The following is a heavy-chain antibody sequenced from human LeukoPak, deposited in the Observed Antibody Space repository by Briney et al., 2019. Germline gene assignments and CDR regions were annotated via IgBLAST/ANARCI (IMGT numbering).Heavy chain of an antibody. CDR3: AKEGYSSSWLPYDY. J-gene: IGHJ4*02. CDR2: ISGSGGST. CDR1: GFTFSSYA. Sequence: GGSLRLSCAASGFTFSSYAMSWVRQAPGKGLEWVSAISGSGGSTYYADSVKGRFTIPRDNSKNTLYLQMNSLRAEDTAVYYCAKEGYSSSWLPYDYWGQGTLVTVSS. D-gene: IGHD6-13*01. V-gene: IGHV3-23*01.